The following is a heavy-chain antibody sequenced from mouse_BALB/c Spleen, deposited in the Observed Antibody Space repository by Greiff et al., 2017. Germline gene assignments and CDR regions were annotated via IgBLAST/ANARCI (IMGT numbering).Heavy chain of an antibody. Sequence: EVQGVESGGGLVKPGGSLKLSCAASGFTFSSYAMSWVRQSPEKRLEWVAEISSGGSYTYYPDTVTGRFTISRDNAKNTLYLEMSSLRSEDTAMYYCARDPRYFDVWGAGTTVTVSS. CDR3: ARDPRYFDV. CDR2: ISSGGSYT. J-gene: IGHJ1*01. V-gene: IGHV5-9-4*01. CDR1: GFTFSSYA.